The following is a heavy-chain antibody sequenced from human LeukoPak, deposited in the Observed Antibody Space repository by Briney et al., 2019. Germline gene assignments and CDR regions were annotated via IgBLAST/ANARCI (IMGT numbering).Heavy chain of an antibody. CDR2: IKQDGSEK. CDR3: AKEAFDI. CDR1: GLTFNNYW. V-gene: IGHV3-7*03. J-gene: IGHJ3*02. Sequence: GGSLRLSCAASGLTFNNYWMNWVRQAPGKGLEWVANIKQDGSEKKYVDSVKGRFTIFRDNSKNTLYLQMNSLRAEDTALYYCAKEAFDIWGQGTMVTVSS.